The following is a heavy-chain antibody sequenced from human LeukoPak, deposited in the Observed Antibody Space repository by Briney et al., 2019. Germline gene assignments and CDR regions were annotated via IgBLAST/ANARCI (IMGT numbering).Heavy chain of an antibody. V-gene: IGHV1-2*02. D-gene: IGHD2-8*01. CDR1: GHTFTGYY. CDR3: ARDTLGRYCTNGVCYAFDY. CDR2: INPNSGGT. J-gene: IGHJ4*02. Sequence: ASVKVSCKASGHTFTGYYMHWVRQAPGQGLEWMGWINPNSGGTNYAQKFQGRVTMTRDMSISTAYMELSRLRSDDTAVYYCARDTLGRYCTNGVCYAFDYWGQGTLVTVSS.